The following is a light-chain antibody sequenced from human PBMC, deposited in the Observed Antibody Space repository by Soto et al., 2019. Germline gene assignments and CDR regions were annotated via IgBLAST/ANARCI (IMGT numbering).Light chain of an antibody. J-gene: IGLJ1*01. Sequence: QSVLTQPRSVSGSPGQSVTISCTGTSSDVGGYNYVSWYQQHPGKAPKLMIYDVSKRPSGVPDRFSGSKSGNTASLTISGLQAEDEADYYRCSYAGSYTLTVFGTGTKVTVL. CDR1: SSDVGGYNY. CDR2: DVS. CDR3: CSYAGSYTLTV. V-gene: IGLV2-11*01.